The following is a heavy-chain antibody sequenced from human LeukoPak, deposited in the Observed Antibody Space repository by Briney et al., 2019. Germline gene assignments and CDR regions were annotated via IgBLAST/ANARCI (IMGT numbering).Heavy chain of an antibody. Sequence: SETLSLSCSVSGGSISSYYWSWIRQPPGKGLEWIGYIYYTGSTNYNPSLESRVTISIDTSKKQLSLKLRSVTAADTAVYYCARDRRESSKPNDAFDIWGQGTMVTVSS. CDR3: ARDRRESSKPNDAFDI. V-gene: IGHV4-59*01. CDR1: GGSISSYY. J-gene: IGHJ3*02. CDR2: IYYTGST. D-gene: IGHD4-11*01.